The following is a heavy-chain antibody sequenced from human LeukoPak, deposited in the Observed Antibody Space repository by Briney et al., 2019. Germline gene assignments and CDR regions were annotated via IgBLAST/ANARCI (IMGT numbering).Heavy chain of an antibody. V-gene: IGHV1-24*01. J-gene: IGHJ4*02. CDR1: GNSRSVLF. D-gene: IGHD3-3*01. CDR3: TTRSGDFWSGLVN. Sequence: ASVTVSCKVSGNSRSVLFTQWGRQAPGKGLECMGGFDPEEAKMVYAQNFQGRVTMTEDTSTQTAYMELSGLTSDDTAVYYCTTRSGDFWSGLVNWGQGTLVTVSS. CDR2: FDPEEAKM.